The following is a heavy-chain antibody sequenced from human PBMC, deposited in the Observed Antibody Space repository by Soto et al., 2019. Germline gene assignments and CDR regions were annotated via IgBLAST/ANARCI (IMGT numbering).Heavy chain of an antibody. CDR3: TTAAFCSGATCYSGHNWFDP. V-gene: IGHV1-24*01. CDR2: FDPENDET. Sequence: ASVKVSCKVSGYTPTEVSIHWVRQAPGKGLEWMGGFDPENDETNYAQRFQGRFTVTEDSSTDTAFMELHSLRSDDTAVYYCTTAAFCSGATCYSGHNWFDPWGQGTLVTVSS. J-gene: IGHJ5*02. CDR1: GYTPTEVS. D-gene: IGHD2-15*01.